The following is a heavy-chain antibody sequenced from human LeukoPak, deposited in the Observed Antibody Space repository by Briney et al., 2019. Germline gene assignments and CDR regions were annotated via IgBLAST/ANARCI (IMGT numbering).Heavy chain of an antibody. Sequence: SVKVSCKASAGTFPNYDISWVRQAPGQGLEWMGRFVPSVDVVNYAQKFQGRVTITADISTTTVYMELSSLRSEDTAVYYCARVKGRRKHDVIQGWFDPWGQGTLVTVSS. CDR2: FVPSVDVV. CDR1: AGTFPNYD. J-gene: IGHJ5*02. CDR3: ARVKGRRKHDVIQGWFDP. D-gene: IGHD1-1*01. V-gene: IGHV1-69*04.